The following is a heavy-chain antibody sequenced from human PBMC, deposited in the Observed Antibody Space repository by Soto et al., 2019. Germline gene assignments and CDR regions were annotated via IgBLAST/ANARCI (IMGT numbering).Heavy chain of an antibody. D-gene: IGHD2-15*01. J-gene: IGHJ4*02. V-gene: IGHV3-21*01. CDR1: GFTFTNYH. CDR2: MNPDSTYI. Sequence: EMYLVESGGGLVEPGGSLRLSCAASGFTFTNYHMNWVRQAPGKGLEWVSYMNPDSTYIYYADSVRGRFTISRDNAKDSLDLHMTSLRVEDTAVYFCARDPGMLLRIGYSADWGQGTLVTVSS. CDR3: ARDPGMLLRIGYSAD.